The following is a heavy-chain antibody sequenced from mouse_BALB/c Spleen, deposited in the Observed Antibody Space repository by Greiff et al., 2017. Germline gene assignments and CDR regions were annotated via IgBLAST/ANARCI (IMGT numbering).Heavy chain of an antibody. V-gene: IGHV2-9*02. CDR2: ICAGGST. J-gene: IGHJ4*01. CDR1: GFSLTSYG. CDR3: ARRNYYCGSSWAMDD. Sequence: VQRVESGPGLVAPSQSLSITCTVSGFSLTSYGVHWVRQPPGKGLEWLGVICAGGSTNYNSALMSRLSISKDNSESQVFLKMNSLQTDDTAMYYSARRNYYCGSSWAMDDWGEGTTVTVSS. D-gene: IGHD1-1*01.